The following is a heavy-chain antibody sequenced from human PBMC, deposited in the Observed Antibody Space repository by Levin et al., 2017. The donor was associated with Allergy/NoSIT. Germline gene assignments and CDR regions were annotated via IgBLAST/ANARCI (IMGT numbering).Heavy chain of an antibody. Sequence: GGSLRLSCAASGFTFSSYSMNWVRQAPGKGLEWVSYISSSSSTIYYADSVKGRFTISRDNAKNSLYLQMNSLRDEDTAVYYCARDYSGRVGAKHDAFDIWGQGTMVTVSS. J-gene: IGHJ3*02. V-gene: IGHV3-48*02. CDR2: ISSSSSTI. CDR1: GFTFSSYS. D-gene: IGHD1-26*01. CDR3: ARDYSGRVGAKHDAFDI.